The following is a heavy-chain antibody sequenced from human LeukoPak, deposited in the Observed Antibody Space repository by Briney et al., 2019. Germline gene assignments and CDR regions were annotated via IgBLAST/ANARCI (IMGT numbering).Heavy chain of an antibody. CDR3: ARDGGTSTPFDY. D-gene: IGHD2-15*01. Sequence: GGSLRLSCAASGFTFSYSAMHWVRQAPGKGLKFVSAISTSGGSTYYANSVKGRFTISRDKSKNTLYLQMGSLTPEDTAVYYCARDGGTSTPFDYWGQGTLVTVSS. CDR1: GFTFSYSA. J-gene: IGHJ4*02. CDR2: ISTSGGST. V-gene: IGHV3-64*01.